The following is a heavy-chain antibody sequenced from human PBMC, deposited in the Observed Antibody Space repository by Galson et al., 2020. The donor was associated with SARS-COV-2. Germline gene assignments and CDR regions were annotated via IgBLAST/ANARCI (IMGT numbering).Heavy chain of an antibody. CDR3: ASGGEFGLRYPHDGLDD. Sequence: SETLSLTCTVSGGSISSYYWSWIRQPAGKGLEWIGRIYTSGRTNSNPSLKSRGTMSVDTSKNQFSLKLSSGTAADTAVYYCASGGEFGLRYPHDGLDDLGQGTLVTVSS. CDR1: GGSISSYY. J-gene: IGHJ4*02. D-gene: IGHD2-15*01. CDR2: IYTSGRT. V-gene: IGHV4-4*07.